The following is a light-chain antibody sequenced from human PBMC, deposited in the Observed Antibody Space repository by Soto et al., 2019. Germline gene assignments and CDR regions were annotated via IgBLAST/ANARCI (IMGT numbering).Light chain of an antibody. CDR2: EVS. J-gene: IGLJ3*02. CDR1: SSDVGGYNY. Sequence: QSVLTQPASVSGSPGQSITISCTGTSSDVGGYNYVSWYQQHPGIAPKLMISEVSKRPSGISNRFSGSKSGNTASLTISGLQVEDEADYYCSSYTSGSTRVVFGGGTKLTVL. V-gene: IGLV2-14*01. CDR3: SSYTSGSTRVV.